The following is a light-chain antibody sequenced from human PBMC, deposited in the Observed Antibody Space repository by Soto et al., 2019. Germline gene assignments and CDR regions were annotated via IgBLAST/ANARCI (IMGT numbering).Light chain of an antibody. CDR1: QSISSF. V-gene: IGKV1-39*01. CDR2: AAS. Sequence: DIQMTQSPSSLSASVGDRVTITCRACQSISSFLNWYQQKPGNAPKLLIYAASSLQSGVPSRFSGSGSGTDFTLTISSLQPEDFATYYCQQSYSTPGTFGQGTKVEIK. CDR3: QQSYSTPGT. J-gene: IGKJ1*01.